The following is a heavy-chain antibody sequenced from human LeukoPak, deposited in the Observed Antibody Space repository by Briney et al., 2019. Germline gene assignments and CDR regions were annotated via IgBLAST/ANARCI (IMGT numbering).Heavy chain of an antibody. J-gene: IGHJ6*02. CDR2: ISSSTTST. D-gene: IGHD6-6*01. Sequence: GGSLRLSCAASGFSFGTYYMAWIRQAPGKGLEWVAFISSSTTSTYYGDSVKGRFTVSRDNAKNSLSLQMSGLGVEDTGVYYCTSNMAANYHYFYGIDVWGQGTTVTVSS. CDR3: TSNMAANYHYFYGIDV. CDR1: GFSFGTYY. V-gene: IGHV3-11*01.